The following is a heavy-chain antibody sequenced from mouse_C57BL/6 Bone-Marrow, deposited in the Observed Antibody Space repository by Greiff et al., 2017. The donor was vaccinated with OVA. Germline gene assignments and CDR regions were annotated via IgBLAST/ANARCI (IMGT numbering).Heavy chain of an antibody. Sequence: DVMLVESGGGLVQPGGSMKLSCAASGFTFSDAWMDWVRQSPEKGLEWVAEIRNKANNHATYYAESVKGRFTISRDDSKSSVYLQMNSLRAEDTGIYYCTILGSPYYYAMDYWGQGTSVTVSS. CDR1: GFTFSDAW. J-gene: IGHJ4*01. V-gene: IGHV6-6*01. CDR3: TILGSPYYYAMDY. D-gene: IGHD1-1*01. CDR2: IRNKANNHAT.